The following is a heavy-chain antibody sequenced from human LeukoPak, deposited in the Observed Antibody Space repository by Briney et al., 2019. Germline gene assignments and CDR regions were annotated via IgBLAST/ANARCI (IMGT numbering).Heavy chain of an antibody. V-gene: IGHV4-34*01. CDR3: ARGRRGSNYGRSFDY. CDR1: VGSFSGYY. Sequence: PSGTLSLTCADYVGSFSGYYWSWIRQPPGKGLEWIGEINHSGSTNYNPSLKSRVTISVDTSKNQFSLKLSSVTAADTAVYYCARGRRGSNYGRSFDYWGQGTLVTVSS. J-gene: IGHJ4*02. D-gene: IGHD4/OR15-4a*01. CDR2: INHSGST.